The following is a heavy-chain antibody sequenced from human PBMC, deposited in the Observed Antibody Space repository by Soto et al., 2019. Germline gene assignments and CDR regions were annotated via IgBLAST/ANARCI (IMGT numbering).Heavy chain of an antibody. D-gene: IGHD1-26*01. CDR3: AKLLTGGSRTGFDY. CDR2: ISYDGSNK. Sequence: QVQLVESGGGVVQPGRSLRLSCAASGFTFSSYGMHWVRQAPGKGLEWVAVISYDGSNKYYADSVKGRFTISRDNSKKTLYLQMNSLRAQDTAVYYCAKLLTGGSRTGFDYWGQGTLVTVSS. V-gene: IGHV3-30*18. J-gene: IGHJ4*02. CDR1: GFTFSSYG.